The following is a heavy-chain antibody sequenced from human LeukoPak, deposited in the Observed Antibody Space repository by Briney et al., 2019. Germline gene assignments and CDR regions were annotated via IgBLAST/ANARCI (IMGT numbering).Heavy chain of an antibody. V-gene: IGHV3-7*03. Sequence: GGSLRLSCAASGFTFSSYWMSWVRQAPGKGLEWVANIKQDGSEKYYVDSVKGRFTISRDNAKNSLYLQMNSLRAEDTAVYYCARTSGGYKNLGAFDYWGQGTLVTVSS. CDR3: ARTSGGYKNLGAFDY. CDR2: IKQDGSEK. CDR1: GFTFSSYW. J-gene: IGHJ4*02. D-gene: IGHD6-25*01.